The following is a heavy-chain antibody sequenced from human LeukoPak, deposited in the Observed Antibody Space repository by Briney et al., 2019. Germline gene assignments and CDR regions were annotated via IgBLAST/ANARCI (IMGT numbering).Heavy chain of an antibody. Sequence: PSETLSLTCEVDGGSFDGYHWTWIRQSPGKGLEYIGEINDSGSPVYSPSLKSRLTISVDTSKNQFSVTLISVTVADTAVYYCARGPHQHWPLGQFWGQGSLVTVSS. J-gene: IGHJ4*02. CDR3: ARGPHQHWPLGQF. D-gene: IGHD2-2*01. CDR2: INDSGSP. V-gene: IGHV4-34*01. CDR1: GGSFDGYH.